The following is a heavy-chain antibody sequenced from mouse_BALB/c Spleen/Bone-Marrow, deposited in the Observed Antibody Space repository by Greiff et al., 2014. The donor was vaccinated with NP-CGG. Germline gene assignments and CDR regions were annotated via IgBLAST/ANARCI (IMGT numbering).Heavy chain of an antibody. V-gene: IGHV14-3*02. D-gene: IGHD1-1*01. Sequence: VQLKESGAELVKPGASVKLSRTASGFNIKDTYMHWVKQRPEQGLEWIGRIDPANGNTKYDPKFQGKATITADTSSNTAYLQLSSLTSEDTAVYYCANYYYGYYFDSWGQGTTLTVSS. CDR1: GFNIKDTY. CDR2: IDPANGNT. CDR3: ANYYYGYYFDS. J-gene: IGHJ2*01.